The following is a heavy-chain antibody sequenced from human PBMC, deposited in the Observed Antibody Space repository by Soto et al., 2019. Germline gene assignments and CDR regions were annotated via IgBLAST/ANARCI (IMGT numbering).Heavy chain of an antibody. Sequence: QVQLVESGGGVVQPGGSLRLSCATSGFSLSSYAMHWVRQAPGKGLEWVALMSYDETKKYYADSVKGRFTISRDTSKNSLFFQMNTLRVEDTAVYYCAKDRRDGDFMHILVVDFWGQGALVTVSS. CDR2: MSYDETKK. J-gene: IGHJ4*02. CDR3: AKDRRDGDFMHILVVDF. V-gene: IGHV3-30*18. D-gene: IGHD2-15*01. CDR1: GFSLSSYA.